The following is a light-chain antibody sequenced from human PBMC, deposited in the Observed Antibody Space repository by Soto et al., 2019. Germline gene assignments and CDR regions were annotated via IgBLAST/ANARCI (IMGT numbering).Light chain of an antibody. CDR1: QGISSY. Sequence: AFRMTQSPSSFSASTGDRVTITCRASQGISSYLAWYQQKPGKAPKLLIYAASTLQSGVPSRFSGSGSGTDFTLTISCLQSEDFATYYCQQYYSYPRTFGQETKVDIK. CDR2: AAS. J-gene: IGKJ1*01. CDR3: QQYYSYPRT. V-gene: IGKV1-8*01.